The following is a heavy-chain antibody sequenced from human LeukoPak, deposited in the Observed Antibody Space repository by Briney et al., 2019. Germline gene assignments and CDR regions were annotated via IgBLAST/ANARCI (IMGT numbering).Heavy chain of an antibody. CDR2: ISGSGGST. CDR1: GFTFSSYA. CDR3: AKDSGSYSDYYYYYYMDV. D-gene: IGHD1-26*01. J-gene: IGHJ6*03. Sequence: GGSLRLSCAASGFTFSSYAMSWVRQAPGKGLEWVSAISGSGGSTYYADSVKGRFTISRDNSKNTLYLQMNSLRAEDTAVYYCAKDSGSYSDYYYYYYMDVWGKGTTVTVSS. V-gene: IGHV3-23*01.